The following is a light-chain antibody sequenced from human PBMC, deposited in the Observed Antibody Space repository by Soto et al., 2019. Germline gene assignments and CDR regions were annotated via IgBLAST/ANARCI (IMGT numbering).Light chain of an antibody. Sequence: DIQMTQSPPTLSASVGDRVTITCRASRSISNWLAWYQLKSGKAPKLLIYDASSLKSGVPSRFSGSGYGTDFTLTISSLQPDDFATYYCQQYNSYSWTFGQGTKVDI. V-gene: IGKV1-5*01. CDR2: DAS. CDR1: RSISNW. J-gene: IGKJ1*01. CDR3: QQYNSYSWT.